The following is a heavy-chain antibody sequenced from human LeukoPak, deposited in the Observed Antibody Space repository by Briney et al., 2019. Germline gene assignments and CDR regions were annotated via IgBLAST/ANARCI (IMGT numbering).Heavy chain of an antibody. CDR2: ISSSAGST. Sequence: PGGYLRLPCVASGFTFSSYGMTWVRQAPGKGPEWVSVISSSAGSTYYADSVKGRFTISRDNSKNTLYLQMNSLRAEDTAVYYCAKGSGRGYSYGLEYWGQGTLVTVSS. J-gene: IGHJ4*02. D-gene: IGHD5-18*01. CDR1: GFTFSSYG. V-gene: IGHV3-23*01. CDR3: AKGSGRGYSYGLEY.